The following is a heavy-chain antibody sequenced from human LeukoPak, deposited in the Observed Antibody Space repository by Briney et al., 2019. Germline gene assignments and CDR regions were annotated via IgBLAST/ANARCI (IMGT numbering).Heavy chain of an antibody. CDR2: IRYDGSSA. Sequence: GGSLRPSCVVSGFTFSSYWMHWVRHAPGEGLVWASRIRYDGSSAAYADSVKGRLTISRDNAKNTLYLQMNSLSAEDTAVYYCVRGTMNAIDQLDYWGQRTLVTVSS. CDR3: VRGTMNAIDQLDY. D-gene: IGHD1-1*01. J-gene: IGHJ4*02. CDR1: GFTFSSYW. V-gene: IGHV3-74*01.